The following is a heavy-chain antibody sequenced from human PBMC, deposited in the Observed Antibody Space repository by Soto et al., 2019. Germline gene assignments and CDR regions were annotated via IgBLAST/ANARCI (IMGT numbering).Heavy chain of an antibody. Sequence: QVQLVESGGGLVKPGGSLRLSCEAPGSTFSDYYMSWIRQAPGKGLEWISYISTTGNIIYYADSVKGRFTISRDNAXXSXFXPMNSLRADDTAVYYCASSFYFDSSGDYPPVEYFHHWGQGTLVTVSS. CDR2: ISTTGNII. J-gene: IGHJ1*01. D-gene: IGHD3-22*01. CDR3: ASSFYFDSSGDYPPVEYFHH. CDR1: GSTFSDYY. V-gene: IGHV3-11*01.